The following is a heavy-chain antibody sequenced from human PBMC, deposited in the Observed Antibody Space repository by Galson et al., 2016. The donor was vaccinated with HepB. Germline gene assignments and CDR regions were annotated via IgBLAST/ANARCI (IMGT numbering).Heavy chain of an antibody. CDR3: AIDPSQWHDLLFGN. CDR1: GFTFDKYG. CDR2: ICGRCGDM. J-gene: IGHJ4*02. V-gene: IGHV3-23*01. Sequence: SLRLSCAASGFTFDKYGMTWFRQAPGKGLEWVSTICGRCGDMDYADSVKGRFTISRDDSKNTLCLHMNSLRVEDTAIYYCAIDPSQWHDLLFGNWAQGTLVTVSA. D-gene: IGHD6-19*01.